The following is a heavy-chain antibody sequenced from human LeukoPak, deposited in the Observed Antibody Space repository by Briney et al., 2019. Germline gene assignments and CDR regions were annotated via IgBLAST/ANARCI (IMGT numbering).Heavy chain of an antibody. CDR2: INSDGSST. D-gene: IGHD3-10*01. Sequence: WGSLRLSCAASGFTFSSYWMNWVRQAPGKGLVWVSRINSDGSSTSYADSVKGRFTISRDNAKNTLYLQMNSLRAEDTAVYYCASAMYGSGSYYGFDYWGQGTLVTVSS. J-gene: IGHJ4*02. CDR1: GFTFSSYW. V-gene: IGHV3-74*01. CDR3: ASAMYGSGSYYGFDY.